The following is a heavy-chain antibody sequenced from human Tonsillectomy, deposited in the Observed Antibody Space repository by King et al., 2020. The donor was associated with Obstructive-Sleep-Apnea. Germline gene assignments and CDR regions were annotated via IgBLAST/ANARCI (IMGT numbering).Heavy chain of an antibody. Sequence: VQLVESGGGLVQPGGSLRLSCAVSGFTFSSYAMSWVRQAPGKGLEWVSGISGSGGGTYYADSVKGRFTISRDNSKNTRYLQMNSLRAEDTAVYYCAKDWAVAGTRYFDYWGQGTLVTVSS. J-gene: IGHJ4*02. V-gene: IGHV3-23*04. CDR1: GFTFSSYA. D-gene: IGHD6-19*01. CDR2: ISGSGGGT. CDR3: AKDWAVAGTRYFDY.